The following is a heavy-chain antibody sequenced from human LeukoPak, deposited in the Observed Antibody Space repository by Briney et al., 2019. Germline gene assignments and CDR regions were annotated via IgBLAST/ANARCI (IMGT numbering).Heavy chain of an antibody. CDR3: ARDGLAGGHDSDY. V-gene: IGHV4-61*02. Sequence: SETLSLTCTVSGGSISSGSYYWSWIRQTAGKGLEWIGRIYTSGSTNYNPSLKSRVTISVDTSKNQFSLKLSFVTAADTAVYYCARDGLAGGHDSDYWGQGTLVTVSS. J-gene: IGHJ4*02. CDR2: IYTSGST. D-gene: IGHD5-12*01. CDR1: GGSISSGSYY.